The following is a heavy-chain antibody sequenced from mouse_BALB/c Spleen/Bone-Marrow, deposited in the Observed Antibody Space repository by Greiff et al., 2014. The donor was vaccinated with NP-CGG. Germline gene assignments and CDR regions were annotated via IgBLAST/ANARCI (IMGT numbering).Heavy chain of an antibody. J-gene: IGHJ2*01. D-gene: IGHD1-1*01. Sequence: VHLVESGPELVRPGVSVKISCKGSGYTFTDYAMHWVKQSHAKSLEWIGVISTYSGNTNYNQKFKGKATMTVDKSSSTAYMELARLISEDSAIYYCARSYYGSSQPFDYWGQGTTLTVSS. CDR3: ARSYYGSSQPFDY. V-gene: IGHV1-67*01. CDR2: ISTYSGNT. CDR1: GYTFTDYA.